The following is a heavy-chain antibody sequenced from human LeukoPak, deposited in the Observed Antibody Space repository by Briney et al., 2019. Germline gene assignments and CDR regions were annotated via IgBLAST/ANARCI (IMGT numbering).Heavy chain of an antibody. CDR1: GFTFSSYA. J-gene: IGHJ3*02. CDR3: AKGYCSGGSCYHDAFDI. Sequence: PGGSLRLSCAASGFTFSSYAMSWVRQAPGKGLEWASTISGSDGSTYYADSVKGRFTISRDNSKNTLYLQMNSLRAEDTAIYYCAKGYCSGGSCYHDAFDIWGQGTMVTVSS. V-gene: IGHV3-23*01. CDR2: ISGSDGST. D-gene: IGHD2-15*01.